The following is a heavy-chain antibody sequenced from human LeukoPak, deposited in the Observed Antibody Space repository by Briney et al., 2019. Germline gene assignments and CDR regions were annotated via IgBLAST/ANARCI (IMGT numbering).Heavy chain of an antibody. D-gene: IGHD6-19*01. Sequence: QPGGSLRLSCAAFSVFAMSWVRQAPGRGLEWGSAINGRGDDTDYPSSVKGRFTISRNNSNTTLYLQMNSLRAEDTAVYYCAKGHRSSSSFFDYWGQGILVTVSS. V-gene: IGHV3-23*01. CDR1: SVFA. CDR2: INGRGDDT. J-gene: IGHJ4*02. CDR3: AKGHRSSSSFFDY.